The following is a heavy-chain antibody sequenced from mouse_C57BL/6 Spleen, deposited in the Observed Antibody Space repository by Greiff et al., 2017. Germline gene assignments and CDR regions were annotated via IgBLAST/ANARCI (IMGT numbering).Heavy chain of an antibody. CDR1: GFTFSSYA. J-gene: IGHJ2*01. CDR3: ARGDYDRAFDY. D-gene: IGHD2-4*01. CDR2: ISDGGSYT. V-gene: IGHV5-4*03. Sequence: EVKLEESGGGLVKPGGSLKLSCAASGFTFSSYAMSWVRQTPEKRLEWVATISDGGSYTYYPDNVKGRFTISRDNAKNNLYLQMSHLKSEDTAMYYCARGDYDRAFDYWGQGTTLTVSS.